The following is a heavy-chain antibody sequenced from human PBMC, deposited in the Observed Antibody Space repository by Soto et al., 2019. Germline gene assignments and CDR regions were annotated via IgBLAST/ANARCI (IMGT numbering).Heavy chain of an antibody. Sequence: GGSVRLSCEASAFTFTSFAMSWVRQAPGKGLEWVSAISGSGASTFYADSVKGRFTISRDNSKSTPCLQMNSLRAEDTAIYYCAKDRYWGSPKTLASWGQGTLVTVSS. CDR1: AFTFTSFA. CDR2: ISGSGAST. D-gene: IGHD7-27*01. J-gene: IGHJ5*02. CDR3: AKDRYWGSPKTLAS. V-gene: IGHV3-23*01.